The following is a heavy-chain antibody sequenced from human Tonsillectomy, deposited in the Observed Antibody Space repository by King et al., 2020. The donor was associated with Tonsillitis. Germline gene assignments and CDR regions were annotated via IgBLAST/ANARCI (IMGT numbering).Heavy chain of an antibody. CDR1: GYTFTSYG. J-gene: IGHJ3*02. V-gene: IGHV1-18*01. CDR2: ISAYNGNT. D-gene: IGHD5-24*01. Sequence: VQLVESGAEVKKPGASVKVSCKASGYTFTSYGISWVRQAPGKGLEWMGGISAYNGNTNDAQKLQGRVTMTTDKSTSTAYMELRSLRSDDTAVYYCARDRRDRYKRSFDIWGQGTMLTVSS. CDR3: ARDRRDRYKRSFDI.